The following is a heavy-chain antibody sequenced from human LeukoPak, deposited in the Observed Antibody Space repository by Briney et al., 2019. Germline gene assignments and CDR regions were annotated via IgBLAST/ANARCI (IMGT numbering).Heavy chain of an antibody. CDR1: GFTVSSNY. CDR2: IYSGGGI. V-gene: IGHV3-53*01. J-gene: IGHJ4*02. Sequence: GGSLRLSCAASGFTVSSNYMSWVRQAPGKGLEWVSVIYSGGGIYYADSVKGRFTISRDSSKNTLYLQMSSLRADDTAVYYCARHYYDSIGYLYYSDYWGQGTLVTVSS. CDR3: ARHYYDSIGYLYYSDY. D-gene: IGHD3-22*01.